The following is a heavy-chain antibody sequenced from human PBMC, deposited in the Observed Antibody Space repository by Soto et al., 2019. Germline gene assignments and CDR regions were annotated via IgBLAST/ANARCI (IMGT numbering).Heavy chain of an antibody. CDR1: GYTFTGYG. CDR3: ARDYSGTWCDY. Sequence: QVQLVQSGAEVKKPGASVKVSCKTSGYTFTGYGVSWVQQAPGQGLEWMGWIIAYNGDTNYAQKLQGRVTMTVDTSTSTAYMELRSLRSDDTAVYYCARDYSGTWCDYWGQGTLVTVSS. V-gene: IGHV1-18*01. D-gene: IGHD6-13*01. J-gene: IGHJ4*02. CDR2: IIAYNGDT.